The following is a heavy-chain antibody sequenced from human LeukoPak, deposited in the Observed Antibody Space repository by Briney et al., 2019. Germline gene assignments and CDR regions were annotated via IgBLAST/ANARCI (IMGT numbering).Heavy chain of an antibody. CDR1: GGSISSYY. CDR3: ARSPIEGFDY. V-gene: IGHV4-59*01. CDR2: IYYSGST. J-gene: IGHJ4*02. Sequence: SETLSLTCTVSGGSISSYYWSWIRQPPGKGLEWIGYIYYSGSTKYNPSLKSRVTISVDTSKNQFSLKLSSVTAADTAVYYCARSPIEGFDYWGQGTLVTVSS.